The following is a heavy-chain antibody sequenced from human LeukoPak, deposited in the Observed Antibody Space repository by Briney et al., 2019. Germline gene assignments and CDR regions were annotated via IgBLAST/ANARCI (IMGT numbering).Heavy chain of an antibody. CDR2: IYPGDSDT. CDR3: ARHSDNSGYDY. J-gene: IGHJ4*02. CDR1: GYSFTNYW. Sequence: GESLKISCKSSGYSFTNYWIAWVRQMPGKGLEWMGIIYPGDSDTRYSPSFQGQVTISADKSISTAYLQWSSLKASDTAMYYCARHSDNSGYDYWGQGTLVTVSS. D-gene: IGHD6-19*01. V-gene: IGHV5-51*01.